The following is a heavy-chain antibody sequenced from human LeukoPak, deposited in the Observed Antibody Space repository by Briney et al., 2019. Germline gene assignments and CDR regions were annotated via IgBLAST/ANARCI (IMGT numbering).Heavy chain of an antibody. CDR1: GGSISSDY. Sequence: SETLSLTCTVSGGSISSDYWSWIRQPPGKGLEWIGYIYYSGITNYTPSLKSRVTMSLDTSKNQFSLKLNSVTAADTAVYYCARRHHNWDYWGQGTLVTVSS. D-gene: IGHD5-24*01. CDR2: IYYSGIT. CDR3: ARRHHNWDY. J-gene: IGHJ4*02. V-gene: IGHV4-59*08.